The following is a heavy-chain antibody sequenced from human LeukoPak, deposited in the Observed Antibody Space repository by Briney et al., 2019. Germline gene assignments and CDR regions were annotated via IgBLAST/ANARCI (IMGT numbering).Heavy chain of an antibody. Sequence: ASVKVSCKASGGTFSSYAISWVRQAPGQGLEWMGRIIPILGIANYAQKFQGRVTITADKSTSTAYMELSSLRSEDTAVYYCARDLNVAAAGPDDYWGQGTLVTVSS. CDR3: ARDLNVAAAGPDDY. D-gene: IGHD6-13*01. J-gene: IGHJ4*02. CDR2: IIPILGIA. V-gene: IGHV1-69*04. CDR1: GGTFSSYA.